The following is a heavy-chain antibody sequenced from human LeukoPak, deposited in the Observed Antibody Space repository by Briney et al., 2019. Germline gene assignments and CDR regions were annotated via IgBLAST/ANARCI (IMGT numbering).Heavy chain of an antibody. D-gene: IGHD6-19*01. CDR3: ARDLSSGQYSSGWFRTLGDY. CDR2: IIPILGIA. V-gene: IGHV1-69*04. Sequence: SVKVSCKASGGTFSSYAISWVRQAPGQGLEWMGRIIPILGIANYAQKFQGRVTITADKSTSTAYMELSSLRSEDTAVYYCARDLSSGQYSSGWFRTLGDYWGQGTLVTVSS. J-gene: IGHJ4*02. CDR1: GGTFSSYA.